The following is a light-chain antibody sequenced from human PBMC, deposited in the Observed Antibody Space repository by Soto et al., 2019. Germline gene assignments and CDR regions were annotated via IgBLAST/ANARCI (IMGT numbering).Light chain of an antibody. CDR3: NSYTSSSTLYV. Sequence: VLAQPASVSGSPGQSITISCTGTSSDVGGYNYVSWYQQRPGKAPKLMIYDVGNRPSGVSNRFSGSKSGNTASLTISGLQAEDEADYYCNSYTSSSTLYVFGTGTKVTVL. CDR2: DVG. J-gene: IGLJ1*01. CDR1: SSDVGGYNY. V-gene: IGLV2-14*01.